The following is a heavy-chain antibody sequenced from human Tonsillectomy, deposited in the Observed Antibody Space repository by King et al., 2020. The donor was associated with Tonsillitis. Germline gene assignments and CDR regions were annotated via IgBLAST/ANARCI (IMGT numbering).Heavy chain of an antibody. J-gene: IGHJ5*01. CDR2: MKHDGGEE. D-gene: IGHD6-19*01. Sequence: QLVQSGGALVQPGGSLRLSCEASGFTFRTYWMNWVRQAPGKGLEWVANMKHDGGEEYYVDSVKGRFTISRDNVKNSLYLQMNSLRAEDTAVYYCARDKEPYSSAWVGFDSWGQGTLVTVSS. CDR1: GFTFRTYW. V-gene: IGHV3-7*01. CDR3: ARDKEPYSSAWVGFDS.